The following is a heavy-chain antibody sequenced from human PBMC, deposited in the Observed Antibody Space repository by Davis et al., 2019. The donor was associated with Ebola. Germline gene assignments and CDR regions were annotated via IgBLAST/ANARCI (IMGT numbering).Heavy chain of an antibody. CDR1: GFTFSSYS. V-gene: IGHV3-48*02. CDR2: ISSSSSSI. CDR3: ARPRGYSYGFDY. J-gene: IGHJ4*02. D-gene: IGHD5-18*01. Sequence: PGGSLRLSCAASGFTFSSYSMNWVRQAPGKGLEWVSYISSSSSSIYYADSVKGRFTISRDNAKNSRYLQMNSLRDEDTAVYYCARPRGYSYGFDYWGQGTQVTVSS.